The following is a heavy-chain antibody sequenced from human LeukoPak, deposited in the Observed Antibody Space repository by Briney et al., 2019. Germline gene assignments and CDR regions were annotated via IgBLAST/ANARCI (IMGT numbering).Heavy chain of an antibody. CDR2: ISGVGGRT. CDR3: AKGQSVHEY. CDR1: GGSISSYY. J-gene: IGHJ4*02. V-gene: IGHV3-23*01. Sequence: PSETLSLTCTVSGGSISSYYWSWVRQAPGKGLEWVSAISGVGGRTYYADSVKGRFTITRDNSKNTLFLQINRLRAEDTAVYYCAKGQSVHEYWGQGTLVTVSS.